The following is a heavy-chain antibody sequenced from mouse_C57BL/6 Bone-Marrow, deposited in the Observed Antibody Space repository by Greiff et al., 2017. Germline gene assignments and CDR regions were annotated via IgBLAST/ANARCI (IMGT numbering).Heavy chain of an antibody. Sequence: EVQRVESGPGLAKPSQTLSLTCSVTGYSITSDYWNWIRKFPGNKLEYMGYISYSGSTYYNPSLKSRIPITRDTSKNQYYLQLNSVTTEDTATYYCARESPYYYGSNWYFDVWGTGTTVTVSS. V-gene: IGHV3-8*01. J-gene: IGHJ1*03. D-gene: IGHD1-1*01. CDR2: ISYSGST. CDR1: GYSITSDY. CDR3: ARESPYYYGSNWYFDV.